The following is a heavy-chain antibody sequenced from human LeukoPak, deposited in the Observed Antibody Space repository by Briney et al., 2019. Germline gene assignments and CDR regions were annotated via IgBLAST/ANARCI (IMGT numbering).Heavy chain of an antibody. J-gene: IGHJ6*03. CDR1: GFSFGDYA. V-gene: IGHV3-49*03. Sequence: GGSLRLSCTTSGFSFGDYAVSWFRQAPGKGLEWIGFIKSNVYRGTTQYAASVKGRFTISRDDSKSIAYLQMNSLKTEDTAVYYCTRVRDYYYYMDVWGKGTTVTVSS. CDR3: TRVRDYYYYMDV. CDR2: IKSNVYRGTT.